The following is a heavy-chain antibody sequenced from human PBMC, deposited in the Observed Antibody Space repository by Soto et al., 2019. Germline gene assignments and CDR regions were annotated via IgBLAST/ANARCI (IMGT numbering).Heavy chain of an antibody. V-gene: IGHV1-69*13. Sequence: SVKVSCKASGGTFSSYRITWVGQAPGQGLVWVGGIVPIYRTADYAQKFQGRVTITADESARTSYMELRSLKSQDTAVYYCVRDSGAQLSSSWGQGTLVTVSS. CDR3: VRDSGAQLSSS. J-gene: IGHJ4*02. D-gene: IGHD6-13*01. CDR1: GGTFSSYR. CDR2: IVPIYRTA.